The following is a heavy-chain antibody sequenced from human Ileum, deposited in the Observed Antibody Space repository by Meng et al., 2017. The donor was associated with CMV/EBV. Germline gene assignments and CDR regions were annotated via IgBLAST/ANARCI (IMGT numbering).Heavy chain of an antibody. D-gene: IGHD6-6*01. CDR3: DASDY. V-gene: IGHV3-23*01. J-gene: IGHJ4*02. Sequence: GESLKISCEVSGFTFSDYDMSWARQAPGKGLEWVSTITGSGVRTHYADSVKGRFTISRDNSKNTLYLQMNSLRAEDTAVYYCDASDYWGQGIQVTVSS. CDR1: GFTFSDYD. CDR2: ITGSGVRT.